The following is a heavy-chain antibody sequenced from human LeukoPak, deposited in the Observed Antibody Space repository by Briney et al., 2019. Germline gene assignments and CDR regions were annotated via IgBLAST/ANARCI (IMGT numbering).Heavy chain of an antibody. J-gene: IGHJ4*02. Sequence: ASVKVSCKASGYPFISYDINWVRQATGQGLEWMGWMNPNSGITGYAQGFQGRVTMTRNTSISTAYMEVSSLRSEDTAMYFCARGLGYSNGWFEADDYWGQGTLVTVSS. V-gene: IGHV1-8*01. CDR3: ARGLGYSNGWFEADDY. CDR1: GYPFISYD. D-gene: IGHD6-19*01. CDR2: MNPNSGIT.